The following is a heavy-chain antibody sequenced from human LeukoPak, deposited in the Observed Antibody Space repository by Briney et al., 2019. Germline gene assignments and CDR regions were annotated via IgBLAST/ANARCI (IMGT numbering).Heavy chain of an antibody. J-gene: IGHJ4*02. CDR2: ISWNSGSI. CDR3: AKADSSGYSYYFDY. CDR1: GFTFSSYA. Sequence: GGSLRLSCAASGFTFSSYAMSWVRQAPGKGLEWVSGISWNSGSIGYADSVKGRFTISRDNAKNSLYLQMNSLRAEDTALYYCAKADSSGYSYYFDYWGQGTLVTVSS. D-gene: IGHD3-22*01. V-gene: IGHV3-9*01.